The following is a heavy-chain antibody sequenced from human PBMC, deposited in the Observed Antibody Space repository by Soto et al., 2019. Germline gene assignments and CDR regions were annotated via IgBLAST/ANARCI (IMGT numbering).Heavy chain of an antibody. CDR2: ISAYNGNT. CDR1: GYTFTSYY. Sequence: ASVKVSCKASGYTFTSYYMHWVRQAPGQGLEWMGWISAYNGNTNYAQKLQGRVTMTTDTSTSTAYMELRSLRSDDTAVYYCARDPSTRDAFDIWGQGTMVTVSS. J-gene: IGHJ3*02. CDR3: ARDPSTRDAFDI. V-gene: IGHV1-18*04.